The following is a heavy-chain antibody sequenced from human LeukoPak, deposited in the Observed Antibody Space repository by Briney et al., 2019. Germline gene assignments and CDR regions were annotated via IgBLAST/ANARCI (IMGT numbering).Heavy chain of an antibody. CDR3: ARGHTYSSGWYTEGFDY. J-gene: IGHJ4*02. D-gene: IGHD6-19*01. CDR1: GDSISNNIYY. V-gene: IGHV4-39*07. CDR2: INHSGST. Sequence: PSETLSLTCTVSGDSISNNIYYWGWIRQPPGKGLEWIGEINHSGSTNYNPSLKSRVTISVDTSKNQFSLKLSSVTAADTAVYYCARGHTYSSGWYTEGFDYWGQGTLVTVSS.